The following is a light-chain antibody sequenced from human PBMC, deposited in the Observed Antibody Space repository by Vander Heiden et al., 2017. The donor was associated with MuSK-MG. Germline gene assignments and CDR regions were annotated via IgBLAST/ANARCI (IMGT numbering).Light chain of an antibody. CDR3: QSYDNSLRTSV. J-gene: IGLJ3*02. V-gene: IGLV1-40*03. CDR2: DNT. Sequence: QSLLTQPPLVSGAPGQSVTVSCVGGSSNIGASYAVYWDQPFPGTPPNLLIYDNTIRPPGAPYRVSGSRYGASASLAIAGLRAEDEADYYCQSYDNSLRTSVFGGGSKLTVL. CDR1: SSNIGASYA.